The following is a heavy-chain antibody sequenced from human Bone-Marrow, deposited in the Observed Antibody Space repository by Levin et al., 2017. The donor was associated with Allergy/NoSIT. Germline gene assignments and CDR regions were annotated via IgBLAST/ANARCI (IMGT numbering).Heavy chain of an antibody. CDR3: AKGLRGGWSISYSIRSGAFDI. V-gene: IGHV3-23*01. Sequence: PGGSLRLSCVVSGFTFNNYPMSWVRQAPGKGLEWVSSISGSGDSTYYADSVKGRFTISRDNSKSTLYPQMSSLRADDTAVYYCAKGLRGGWSISYSIRSGAFDIWGQGTMVTVSS. J-gene: IGHJ3*02. D-gene: IGHD6-19*01. CDR2: ISGSGDST. CDR1: GFTFNNYP.